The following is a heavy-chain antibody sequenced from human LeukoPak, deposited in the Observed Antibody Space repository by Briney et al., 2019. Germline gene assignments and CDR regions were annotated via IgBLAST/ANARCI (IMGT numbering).Heavy chain of an antibody. J-gene: IGHJ3*02. D-gene: IGHD5-18*01. CDR2: IRSKANSYAT. CDR3: AKDTWPDFGYSYGFDAFDI. V-gene: IGHV3-73*01. CDR1: GFTFSGSA. Sequence: GGSLRLSCAASGFTFSGSAMHWVRQASGKGLEWVGRIRSKANSYATAYAASVKGRFTISRDDSKNTAYLQMNSLRAEDTAVYYCAKDTWPDFGYSYGFDAFDIWGQGTMVTVSS.